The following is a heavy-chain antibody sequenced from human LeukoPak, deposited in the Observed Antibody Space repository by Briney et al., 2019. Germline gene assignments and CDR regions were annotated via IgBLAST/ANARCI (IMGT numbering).Heavy chain of an antibody. D-gene: IGHD3-22*01. CDR3: ARGKWLLLEMGAFDI. Sequence: GGSLRLSCAASGFTFSSYWMSWVRQAPGKGLEWVANIKQDGSEKYYVDSVKGRFTISRDNAKNPLYLQMNSLRAEDTAVYYCARGKWLLLEMGAFDIWGQGTMVTVSS. V-gene: IGHV3-7*01. J-gene: IGHJ3*02. CDR2: IKQDGSEK. CDR1: GFTFSSYW.